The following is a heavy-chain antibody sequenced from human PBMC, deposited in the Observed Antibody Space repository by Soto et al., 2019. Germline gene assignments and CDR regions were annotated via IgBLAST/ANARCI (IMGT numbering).Heavy chain of an antibody. V-gene: IGHV3-30*18. J-gene: IGHJ4*02. CDR2: ISYDGSDK. D-gene: IGHD2-2*02. CDR1: GFTFNTYG. Sequence: GSLRLSCAASGFTFNTYGMHWVRQAPGKGLEWVAVISYDGSDKFYADSVKGRFTISRDNSKNTLYLQMSSLRPEDTAIYYCAKSPNFYCSSPNCYKYYFDYWGQGTLVTVSS. CDR3: AKSPNFYCSSPNCYKYYFDY.